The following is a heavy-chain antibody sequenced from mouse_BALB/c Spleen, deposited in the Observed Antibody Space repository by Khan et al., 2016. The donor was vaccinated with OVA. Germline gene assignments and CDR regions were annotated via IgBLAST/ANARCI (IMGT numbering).Heavy chain of an antibody. CDR3: ARSGYDYGRGALFAY. CDR2: IWSAGST. J-gene: IGHJ3*01. V-gene: IGHV2-2*02. D-gene: IGHD2-4*01. CDR1: GFSLANYS. Sequence: QVQLKQSGPGLVQPSQSLSITCTVSGFSLANYSVHWVRQSPGKGLEWLGVIWSAGSTDYNAAFMSRLTINKDNSRSHVFFNMNSLHPNDTAIYXCARSGYDYGRGALFAYWGQGTLVTVSA.